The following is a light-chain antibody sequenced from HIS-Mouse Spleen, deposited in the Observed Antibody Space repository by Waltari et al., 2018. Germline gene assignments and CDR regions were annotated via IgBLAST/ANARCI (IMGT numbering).Light chain of an antibody. J-gene: IGLJ3*02. CDR2: KDS. V-gene: IGLV3-25*03. CDR1: ALPKQY. Sequence: SYELTQPPSVSVSPGPPARITCSGDALPKQYAYWYQQKPGQAPVLVLYKDSERPSGIPERFSGSSSGTTVTLTISGVQAEDEADYYCQSADSSGTWVFGGGTKLTVL. CDR3: QSADSSGTWV.